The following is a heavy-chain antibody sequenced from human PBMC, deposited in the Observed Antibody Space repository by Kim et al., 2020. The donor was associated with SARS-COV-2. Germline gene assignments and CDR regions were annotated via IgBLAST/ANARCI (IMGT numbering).Heavy chain of an antibody. V-gene: IGHV3-23*01. CDR3: AKGESNNCTFFAY. D-gene: IGHD1-1*01. J-gene: IGHJ4*02. CDR2: VSGSGGST. CDR1: GFTFSSYA. Sequence: GGSLRLSCAASGFTFSSYAMRWVRQAPGKGPEWVSLVSGSGGSTYHADSVKGRFAISRDNSKKTLYLQMNSLRAEDTALYYCAKGESNNCTFFAYWGQGT.